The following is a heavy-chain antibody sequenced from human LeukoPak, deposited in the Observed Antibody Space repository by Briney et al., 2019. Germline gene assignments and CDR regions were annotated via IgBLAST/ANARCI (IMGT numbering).Heavy chain of an antibody. D-gene: IGHD6-13*01. CDR2: INTNTGNP. CDR3: ARDLGSSWSDC. V-gene: IGHV7-4-1*02. Sequence: GASVKVSCKASGYTFTTYDITWVRQATGQGLEWMGWINTNTGNPTYAQGFTGRFVFSLDTSVSTAYLQVSSLKAEDTAVYYCARDLGSSWSDCWGQGTLVTVSS. CDR1: GYTFTTYD. J-gene: IGHJ5*01.